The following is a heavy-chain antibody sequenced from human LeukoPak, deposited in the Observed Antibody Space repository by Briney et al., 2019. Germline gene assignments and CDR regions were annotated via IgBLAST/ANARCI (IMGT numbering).Heavy chain of an antibody. CDR3: AKDILEAGLFFDY. CDR2: ISLGSGSSI. Sequence: GGSLRLSCAASGFTFSDYYMSWIRQAPGKGLEGVSHISLGSGSSIYYADSVKGRFTISRDNARNSLYLQMNGLRAEDTAVYYCAKDILEAGLFFDYWGQGTLVTVSS. D-gene: IGHD6-13*01. V-gene: IGHV3-11*01. CDR1: GFTFSDYY. J-gene: IGHJ4*02.